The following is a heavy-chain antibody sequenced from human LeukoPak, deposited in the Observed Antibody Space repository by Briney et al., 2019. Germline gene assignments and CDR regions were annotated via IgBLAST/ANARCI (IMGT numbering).Heavy chain of an antibody. CDR3: AKDSGAYYDFWSGYYDY. Sequence: PGGSLRLSCAASGFTFSSYAMSWVCQAPGKGLEWVSAISGSGGSTYYADSVKGRFTISRDNSKNTLYLQMNSLRAEDTAVYYCAKDSGAYYDFWSGYYDYWGQGTLVTVSS. D-gene: IGHD3-3*01. J-gene: IGHJ4*02. CDR1: GFTFSSYA. V-gene: IGHV3-23*01. CDR2: ISGSGGST.